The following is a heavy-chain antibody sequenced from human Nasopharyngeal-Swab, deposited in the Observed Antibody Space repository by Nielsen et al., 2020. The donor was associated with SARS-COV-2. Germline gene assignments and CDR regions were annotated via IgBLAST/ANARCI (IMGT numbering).Heavy chain of an antibody. CDR3: AREGGSSGRAGWVDP. V-gene: IGHV3-30-3*01. CDR1: GFTFSSYP. Sequence: GGSLRLSCAVSGFTFSSYPMHWVRQAPGKGLEWVGVITPDGDPHAYADSVKDRFTISRDNSKNILYLQMNSLRPDDMGVYYCAREGGSSGRAGWVDPWGQGTLITVSS. J-gene: IGHJ5*02. D-gene: IGHD6-19*01. CDR2: ITPDGDPH.